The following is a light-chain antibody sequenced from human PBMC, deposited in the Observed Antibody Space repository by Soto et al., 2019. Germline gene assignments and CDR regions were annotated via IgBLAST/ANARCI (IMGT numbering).Light chain of an antibody. J-gene: IGKJ1*01. CDR2: KAS. V-gene: IGKV1-5*03. Sequence: DIQMTQSPSSVSASVGARVPITCRASQGISSWLAWYQQKPGKAPKLLIYKASTLKSGVPSRFSGSGSGTEFTLTISSLQPDDFATYYCQHYNSYSEAFGQGTKVDIK. CDR1: QGISSW. CDR3: QHYNSYSEA.